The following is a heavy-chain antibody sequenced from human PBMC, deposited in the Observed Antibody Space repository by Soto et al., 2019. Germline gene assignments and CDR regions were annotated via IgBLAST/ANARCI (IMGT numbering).Heavy chain of an antibody. CDR1: GGSLSGYS. Sequence: SETLSLTCAVEGGSLSGYSWSWIRQSPGKGLEWIGEINHFGSTSYNPSLKGRVTLLVDTSKRQFSLKLSSVTAEDSAVYYCARGSKDSYPGSRIFDFWGRGTLVTVSS. CDR3: ARGSKDSYPGSRIFDF. CDR2: INHFGST. J-gene: IGHJ4*02. V-gene: IGHV4-34*01. D-gene: IGHD3-10*01.